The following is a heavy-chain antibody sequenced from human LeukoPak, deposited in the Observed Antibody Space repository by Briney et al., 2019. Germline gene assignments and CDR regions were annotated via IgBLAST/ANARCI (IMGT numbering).Heavy chain of an antibody. J-gene: IGHJ5*02. Sequence: GESLKISCKISGDRLTNNWIGWVRQMPGKGLEWMGIIYPGDSDTRYSPSFQGQVTISADKSISTAYLQWSSLKASDTAMYYCARQRFTMRAYAGNWFDPWGQGTLATVSS. CDR1: GDRLTNNW. CDR3: ARQRFTMRAYAGNWFDP. V-gene: IGHV5-51*01. CDR2: IYPGDSDT. D-gene: IGHD3-10*01.